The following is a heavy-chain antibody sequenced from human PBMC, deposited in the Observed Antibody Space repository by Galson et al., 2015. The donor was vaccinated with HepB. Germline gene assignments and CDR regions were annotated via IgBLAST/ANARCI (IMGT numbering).Heavy chain of an antibody. D-gene: IGHD3-10*01. Sequence: SVKVSCKASGYTFTSYGISWVRQAPGQGLEWMGWISAYNGNTNYAQKLQGRVTMTTDTSTSTAYMELRSLRSDDTAVYYCARGMYYYGSGSYYNPGRFDYWGQGTLVTVSS. CDR2: ISAYNGNT. J-gene: IGHJ4*02. V-gene: IGHV1-18*01. CDR1: GYTFTSYG. CDR3: ARGMYYYGSGSYYNPGRFDY.